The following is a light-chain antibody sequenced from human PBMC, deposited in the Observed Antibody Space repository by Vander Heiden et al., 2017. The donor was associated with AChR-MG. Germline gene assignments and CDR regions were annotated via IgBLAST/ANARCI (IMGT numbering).Light chain of an antibody. J-gene: IGLJ2*01. CDR1: KLGDKY. CDR3: QAWDSSTAVV. Sequence: SSELTPPPSVSVSPGQTASIPCSGDKLGDKYACWYQQKPGQPPVLVIYQDSKRPSGIPERFSGSNSGNTATLTISGTQAMDEADYYCQAWDSSTAVVFGGGTKLTVL. V-gene: IGLV3-1*01. CDR2: QDS.